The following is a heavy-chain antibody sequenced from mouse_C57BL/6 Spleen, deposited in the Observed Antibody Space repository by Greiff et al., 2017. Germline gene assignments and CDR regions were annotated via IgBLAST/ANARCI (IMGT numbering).Heavy chain of an antibody. CDR1: GYTFTSYW. V-gene: IGHV1-69*01. CDR3: ARSYYGSSYWYFDV. CDR2: IDPSDSYT. D-gene: IGHD1-1*01. J-gene: IGHJ1*01. Sequence: QVQLQQPGAELVMPGASVKLSCKASGYTFTSYWMHWVKQRPGQGLEWIGEIDPSDSYTNYNQKFKGKSTFTVDKSSSTAYIQLSSLTSEDSAVYYCARSYYGSSYWYFDVWGPGTTVTVSS.